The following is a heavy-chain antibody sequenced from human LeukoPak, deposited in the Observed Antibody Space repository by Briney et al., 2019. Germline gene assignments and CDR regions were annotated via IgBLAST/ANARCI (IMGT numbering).Heavy chain of an antibody. D-gene: IGHD6-13*01. CDR3: ASGGVYSSGWYAY. Sequence: GLSLRLSCVASLFTFSDYYMSWIRLTPGKGLSLVSYIGGSGSVVHYADSVKGRFTISRDNAKRSLYLQMDSLRAEDTAVYYCASGGVYSSGWYAYWGQGTLVTVSS. J-gene: IGHJ4*02. CDR1: LFTFSDYY. CDR2: IGGSGSVV. V-gene: IGHV3-11*01.